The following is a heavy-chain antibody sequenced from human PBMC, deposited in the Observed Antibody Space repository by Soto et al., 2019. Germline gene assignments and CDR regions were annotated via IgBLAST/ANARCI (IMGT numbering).Heavy chain of an antibody. Sequence: PEGFVRGSCAASGGSLSIYAMSWVRQAPGKGLEWVSAISGSGGSTYYADSVKGRFTISRDNSKNTLYLQMNSLRAEDTAVYYCAKDQTPYGSGSYYLALRYYYYGMDVWGQGTTVTVSS. CDR2: ISGSGGST. V-gene: IGHV3-23*01. CDR1: GGSLSIYA. J-gene: IGHJ6*02. CDR3: AKDQTPYGSGSYYLALRYYYYGMDV. D-gene: IGHD3-10*01.